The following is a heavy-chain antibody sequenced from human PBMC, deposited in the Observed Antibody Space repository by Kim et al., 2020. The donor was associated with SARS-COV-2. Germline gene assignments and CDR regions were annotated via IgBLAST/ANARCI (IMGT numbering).Heavy chain of an antibody. CDR1: GFTFSSYA. V-gene: IGHV3-30*04. CDR3: ARDNGGNGFDY. Sequence: GGSLRLSCAASGFTFSSYAMHWVRQAPGKGLEWVAVISYDGSNKYYADSVKGRYTISRDNSKNTLYLQMNSLRAEDTAVYYCARDNGGNGFDYWGQGTL. CDR2: ISYDGSNK. D-gene: IGHD2-15*01. J-gene: IGHJ4*02.